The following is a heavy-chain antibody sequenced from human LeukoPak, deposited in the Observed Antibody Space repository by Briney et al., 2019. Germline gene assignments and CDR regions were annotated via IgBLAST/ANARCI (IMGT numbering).Heavy chain of an antibody. CDR1: GYSLTSYW. V-gene: IGHV5-51*01. D-gene: IGHD5-18*01. CDR2: IYPGDSDT. Sequence: GESLKISCKGSGYSLTSYWISWVGQMPGKGLELMGTIYPGDSDTRYSPSFQGQVTISADKSISTAYLQWSSLKASDTAMYYCARPSPRGRGYSYGYLPDYWGQGTLVTVSS. J-gene: IGHJ4*02. CDR3: ARPSPRGRGYSYGYLPDY.